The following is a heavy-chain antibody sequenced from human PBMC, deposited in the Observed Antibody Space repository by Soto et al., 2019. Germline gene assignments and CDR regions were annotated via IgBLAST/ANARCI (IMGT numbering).Heavy chain of an antibody. Sequence: PSETLSLTCTVSAGSISSSYWSWIRQPPGKGLEWIGYIYYSGSTNYNPSLKSRVTISVDTSKSHFSLKLSSVTAADTAVYYCARSNYGSGSYYYWGQGTLVTVS. CDR2: IYYSGST. V-gene: IGHV4-59*01. J-gene: IGHJ4*02. D-gene: IGHD3-10*01. CDR1: AGSISSSY. CDR3: ARSNYGSGSYYY.